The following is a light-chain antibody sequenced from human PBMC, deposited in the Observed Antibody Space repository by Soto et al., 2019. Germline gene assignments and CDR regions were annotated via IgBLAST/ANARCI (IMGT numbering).Light chain of an antibody. J-gene: IGKJ1*01. Sequence: DIQMTQSPSSLSASVGDIVTITCRASQSISTYLNWYQQKPAKAPKVLIYAASSLQSGVPSRFSGSGSSTDFTLIIGSLQPEDFATYYCQQSYSSPPTFGQGTKVEIK. CDR3: QQSYSSPPT. CDR2: AAS. CDR1: QSISTY. V-gene: IGKV1-39*01.